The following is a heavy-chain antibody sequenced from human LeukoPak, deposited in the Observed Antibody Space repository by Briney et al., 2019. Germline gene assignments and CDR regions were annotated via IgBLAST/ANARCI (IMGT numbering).Heavy chain of an antibody. J-gene: IGHJ4*02. CDR3: ASLYQYYYDSSVYSDY. CDR2: ISSSGSTI. D-gene: IGHD3-22*01. CDR1: GFTFSSYE. Sequence: PGGSLRLSCAASGFTFSSYEMNWVRQAPGKGLEWVSYISSSGSTIYYADSVKGRFTISRDNAKNSLYLQMNSLRAEDTAVYYCASLYQYYYDSSVYSDYWGQGTLVTVSS. V-gene: IGHV3-48*03.